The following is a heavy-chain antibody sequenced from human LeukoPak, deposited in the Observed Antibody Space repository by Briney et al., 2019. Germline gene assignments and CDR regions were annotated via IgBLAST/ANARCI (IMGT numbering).Heavy chain of an antibody. V-gene: IGHV4-4*07. CDR3: AREGGYCNSGYCYISLDY. D-gene: IGHD2-2*03. CDR1: GGSLSPYY. Sequence: SETLSLTCTISGGSLSPYYWNWIRQPAGKGLEWIWRIYSSGTTNYNPSLRSRVSMSVDTSKNQFSLKLSSVIAADTAVYYCAREGGYCNSGYCYISLDYSGQGALLTVSS. J-gene: IGHJ4*02. CDR2: IYSSGTT.